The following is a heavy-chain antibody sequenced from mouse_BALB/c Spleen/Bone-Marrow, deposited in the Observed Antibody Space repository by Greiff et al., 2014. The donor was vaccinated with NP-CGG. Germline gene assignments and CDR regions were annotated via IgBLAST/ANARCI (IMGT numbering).Heavy chain of an antibody. J-gene: IGHJ3*01. CDR3: ARDGFYARFAY. Sequence: QVQLKQSGAELARPGASVKMSCKASGYTFSYYTMYWVKQRPGQGLEWIGYINPNSNYTNYNQKFKDKATVTADKSSSTAYMQLSSLTSEDSAVYFCARDGFYARFAYWGQGTLVTVST. CDR2: INPNSNYT. CDR1: GYTFSYYT. D-gene: IGHD2-3*01. V-gene: IGHV1-4*01.